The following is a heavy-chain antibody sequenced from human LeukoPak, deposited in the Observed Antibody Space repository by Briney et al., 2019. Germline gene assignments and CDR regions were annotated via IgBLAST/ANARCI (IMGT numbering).Heavy chain of an antibody. D-gene: IGHD6-19*01. V-gene: IGHV3-23*01. J-gene: IGHJ1*01. Sequence: GGSLRLSCAASGFTFSSSAMSWVRQAPGKGLEWVSAISGSGDYTYYADPVKGRFTISRDDSKSTLYLQMNSLRAEDTAIYYCARDPRPGRWLGSLHWSQGTLVTGSS. CDR2: ISGSGDYT. CDR1: GFTFSSSA. CDR3: ARDPRPGRWLGSLH.